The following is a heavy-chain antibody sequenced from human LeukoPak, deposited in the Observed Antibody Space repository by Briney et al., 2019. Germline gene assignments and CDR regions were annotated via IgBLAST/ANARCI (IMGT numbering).Heavy chain of an antibody. CDR3: ARGIKFYDYWTYFDF. Sequence: ASVKVSCKASGYTFTDYYIHWVRLAPGQGLEWMGWINPKSGETKYAQNLQGRVSLTRDSSINTASMGLSGLRSDDTAVYFCARGIKFYDYWTYFDFWGQGTPVTVSS. D-gene: IGHD3-3*01. CDR2: INPKSGET. J-gene: IGHJ4*02. CDR1: GYTFTDYY. V-gene: IGHV1-2*02.